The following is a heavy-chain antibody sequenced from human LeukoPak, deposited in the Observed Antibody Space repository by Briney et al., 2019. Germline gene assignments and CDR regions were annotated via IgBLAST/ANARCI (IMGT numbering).Heavy chain of an antibody. J-gene: IGHJ3*02. V-gene: IGHV4-59*01. D-gene: IGHD1-26*01. Sequence: SETLSLTCTVSGGSISSYYWSWIRQPPGKGLEWIGYIYYSGSTNYNPSLKSRVTISVDTSKNQFSLKLSSVTAADTAVYYCARAYYQGYAFDIWGQGTMVTVSS. CDR3: ARAYYQGYAFDI. CDR2: IYYSGST. CDR1: GGSISSYY.